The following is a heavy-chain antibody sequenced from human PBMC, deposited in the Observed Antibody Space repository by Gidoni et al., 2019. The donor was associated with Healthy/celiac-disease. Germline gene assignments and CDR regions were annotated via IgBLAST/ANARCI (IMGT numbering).Heavy chain of an antibody. CDR2: IWGSGGSK. D-gene: IGHD2-21*02. J-gene: IGHJ4*02. Sequence: EVQLLESGGGLVQPGGSLRLSCAASGFTFSSYAMSWVRQAHGKGLEWVLDIWGSGGSKYYADAVKGRFTISRDNSKNTLYLQMNSLRAEDTAVYYGARAIVVVTAFDYWGQGTLVTVSS. CDR3: ARAIVVVTAFDY. V-gene: IGHV3-23*01. CDR1: GFTFSSYA.